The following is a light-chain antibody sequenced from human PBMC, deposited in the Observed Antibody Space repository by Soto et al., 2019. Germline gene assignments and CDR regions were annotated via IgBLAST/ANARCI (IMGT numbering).Light chain of an antibody. CDR3: QQYNSYSRT. J-gene: IGKJ1*01. CDR2: DAS. V-gene: IGKV1-5*01. CDR1: QSISSY. Sequence: DIQMTLSPSALAASGGDRVTITCRASQSISSYLNWYQQKPGKAPKLLIYDASSLESGVPSRFSGSGSGTEFTLTISSLQPDDFATYYCQQYNSYSRTFGQGTKVDI.